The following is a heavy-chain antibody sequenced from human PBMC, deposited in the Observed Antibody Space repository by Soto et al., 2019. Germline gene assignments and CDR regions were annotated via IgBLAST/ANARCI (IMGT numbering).Heavy chain of an antibody. Sequence: VASVKVSCKASGYTFTGYYMHWVRQAPGQGLEWMGWINPNSGGTNYAQKFQGWVTMTRDTSISTAYMELSRLRSDDTAVYYCARAVDTAMVYYFDYWGQGTLVTVSS. CDR3: ARAVDTAMVYYFDY. J-gene: IGHJ4*02. CDR1: GYTFTGYY. D-gene: IGHD5-18*01. V-gene: IGHV1-2*04. CDR2: INPNSGGT.